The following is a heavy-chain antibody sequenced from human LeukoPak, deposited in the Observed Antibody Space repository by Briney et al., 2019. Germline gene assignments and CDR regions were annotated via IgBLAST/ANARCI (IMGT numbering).Heavy chain of an antibody. CDR3: ARVRGSGSSGY. Sequence: PSETLSLTCAAYGGSFSGNYWSWIRQPPGKGLEWIGEINHSGSTKYNPSLKSRVTISVDTSENQFSLKLSSVTAADTAVYYCARVRGSGSSGYWGQGTLVTVSS. CDR1: GGSFSGNY. J-gene: IGHJ4*02. CDR2: INHSGST. V-gene: IGHV4-34*01. D-gene: IGHD3-10*01.